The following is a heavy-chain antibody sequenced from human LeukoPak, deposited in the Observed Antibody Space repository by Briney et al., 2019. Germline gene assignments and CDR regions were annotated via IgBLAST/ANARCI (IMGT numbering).Heavy chain of an antibody. Sequence: GASVRVSCKASGYTFTGYYMDWVRQARGQGLEWMGWINPNSGGTNYAQKFQGRVTMTRDTSISTAYMELSRLRSDDTAVYYCAIRDYGDYWYYFDYWGQGTLVTVSS. V-gene: IGHV1-2*02. CDR3: AIRDYGDYWYYFDY. D-gene: IGHD4-17*01. CDR1: GYTFTGYY. J-gene: IGHJ4*02. CDR2: INPNSGGT.